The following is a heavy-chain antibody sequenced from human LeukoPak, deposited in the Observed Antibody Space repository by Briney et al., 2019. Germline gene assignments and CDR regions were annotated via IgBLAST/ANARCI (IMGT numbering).Heavy chain of an antibody. J-gene: IGHJ3*02. Sequence: QPGGSLRLSCAASGFTFSSYEMNWVRQAPGKGLEWVSYISSSGSTTYYADSVKGRFTISRDNAKNSLYLQMNSLRAEDTAVYYCARAGDYGGNSDAFDIWGQGTMVTVSS. CDR2: ISSSGSTT. D-gene: IGHD4-23*01. CDR1: GFTFSSYE. CDR3: ARAGDYGGNSDAFDI. V-gene: IGHV3-48*03.